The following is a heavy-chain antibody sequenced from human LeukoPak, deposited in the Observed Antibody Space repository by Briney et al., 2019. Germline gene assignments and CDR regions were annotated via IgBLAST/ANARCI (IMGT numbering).Heavy chain of an antibody. CDR2: IWDDGNNK. CDR1: GFSFSNHG. V-gene: IGHV3-33*01. Sequence: GGSLRLSCAASGFSFSNHGMHWVRQAPGKRLEWVAVIWDDGNNKRYANSVNGRFTISRDNSENTLCLQMNGLTAEDTAMYYCARDSSQDYYGRFDPWGQGTLVIVSS. D-gene: IGHD3-10*01. CDR3: ARDSSQDYYGRFDP. J-gene: IGHJ5*02.